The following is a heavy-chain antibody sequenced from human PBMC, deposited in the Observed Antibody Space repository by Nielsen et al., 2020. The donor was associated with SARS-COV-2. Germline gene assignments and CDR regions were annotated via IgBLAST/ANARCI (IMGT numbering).Heavy chain of an antibody. CDR1: GFALSEHF. V-gene: IGHV3-11*04. CDR3: ATVYSSGWPTDC. J-gene: IGHJ4*02. D-gene: IGHD6-19*01. Sequence: GESLKISCAASGFALSEHFMSWIRQAPGKGLEWVSSISSTGSYIYYANSVKGRFTVSRDNAKNSLYLQMNSLRADDTAVYYCATVYSSGWPTDCWGQGILVTVSS. CDR2: ISSTGSYI.